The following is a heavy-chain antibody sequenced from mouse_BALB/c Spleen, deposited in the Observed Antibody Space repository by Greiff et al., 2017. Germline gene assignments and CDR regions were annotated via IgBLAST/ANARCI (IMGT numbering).Heavy chain of an antibody. J-gene: IGHJ4*01. CDR3: ANSPGAMDY. D-gene: IGHD2-12*01. CDR1: GYTFTSYW. V-gene: IGHV1-7*01. Sequence: VQLQQSGAELAKPGASVKMSCKASGYTFTSYWMHWVKQRPGQGLEWIGYINPSTGYTEYNQKFKDKATLTADKSSSTAYMQLSSLTSEDSAVYYCANSPGAMDYWGKGTSVTVSS. CDR2: INPSTGYT.